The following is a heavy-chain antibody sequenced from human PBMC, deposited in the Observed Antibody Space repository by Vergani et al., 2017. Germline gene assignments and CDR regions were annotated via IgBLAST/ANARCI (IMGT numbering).Heavy chain of an antibody. V-gene: IGHV4-61*02. CDR3: AKDGHIVVVPAAKWFDP. CDR2: IYTSGST. D-gene: IGHD2-2*01. CDR1: GGSISSGSYY. J-gene: IGHJ5*02. Sequence: QVQLQESGPGLVKPSQTLSLTCTVSGGSISSGSYYWSWIRQPAGKGLEWIGRIYTSGSTNYNPSLKSRVTISVDTSKNQFSLKLSSVTAADTAVYYCAKDGHIVVVPAAKWFDPWGQGTLVTVSS.